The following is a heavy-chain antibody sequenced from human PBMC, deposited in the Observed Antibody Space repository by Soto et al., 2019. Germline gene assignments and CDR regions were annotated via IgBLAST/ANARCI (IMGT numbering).Heavy chain of an antibody. CDR2: INHSGST. V-gene: IGHV4-34*01. Sequence: SETLSLTCAVYGGSFSGYYWTWIRQPPGTGLEWIGEINHSGSTNYNPSLKSRVTISVDTSKNQFSLKLTSVTAADTAVYYCARGGGKVAGTPYYYYGMDVWGQGTTVTVSS. CDR3: ARGGGKVAGTPYYYYGMDV. D-gene: IGHD6-19*01. J-gene: IGHJ6*02. CDR1: GGSFSGYY.